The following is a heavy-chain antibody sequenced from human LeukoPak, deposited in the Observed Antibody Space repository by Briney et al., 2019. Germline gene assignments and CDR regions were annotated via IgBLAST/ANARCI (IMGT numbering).Heavy chain of an antibody. CDR1: GFTFSSYG. J-gene: IGHJ4*02. Sequence: PGGSPRLSCAASGFTFSSYGMHWVRQAPGKGLEWVSYISSSSSTIYYADSVKGRFTISRDNAKNSLYLQMNSLRAEDTAVYYCARDRYSSGWYDMDYWGQGTLVTVSS. V-gene: IGHV3-48*01. CDR3: ARDRYSSGWYDMDY. D-gene: IGHD6-19*01. CDR2: ISSSSSTI.